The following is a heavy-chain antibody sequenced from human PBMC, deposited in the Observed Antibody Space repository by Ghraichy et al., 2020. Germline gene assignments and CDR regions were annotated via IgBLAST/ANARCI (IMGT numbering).Heavy chain of an antibody. CDR2: ITGSGDYT. CDR3: AKVQSAYDFWTGYRPTYYFYFYMDV. D-gene: IGHD3-3*01. CDR1: GFTFSNYA. J-gene: IGHJ6*03. Sequence: LSLTCVASGFTFSNYAMNWVRQAPGKGLEWVSSITGSGDYTYYADSVRGRFTISRDNSQSTLYLQMNSLRAEDTAVYYCAKVQSAYDFWTGYRPTYYFYFYMDVWGKGTTVTVSS. V-gene: IGHV3-23*01.